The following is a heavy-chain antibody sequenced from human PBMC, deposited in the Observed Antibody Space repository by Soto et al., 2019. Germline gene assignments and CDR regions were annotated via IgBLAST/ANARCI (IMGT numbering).Heavy chain of an antibody. CDR1: GFTFSSYS. CDR2: ISRSRSTI. CDR3: ARDSSSSWYFNFDY. J-gene: IGHJ4*02. D-gene: IGHD6-13*01. Sequence: GGSLRLSRATSGFTFSSYSINWVRQAPGKGPGWVSYISRSRSTIYYADSVKGRFTISRDNAKNSLYLQMNSLRDEDTAVYYCARDSSSSWYFNFDYWGQGTLVTVSS. V-gene: IGHV3-48*02.